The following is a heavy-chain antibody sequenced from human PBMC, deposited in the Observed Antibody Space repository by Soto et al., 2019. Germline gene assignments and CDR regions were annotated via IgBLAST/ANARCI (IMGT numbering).Heavy chain of an antibody. CDR3: ARGSPFDWLLDY. D-gene: IGHD3-9*01. J-gene: IGHJ4*02. V-gene: IGHV4-59*01. Sequence: QVQLQESGPGLVKPSETLSLTCTVSGGSINSYYWSWIRQPPGRGLEWIGFISYSGSTNYNPSLKSRVTIAVEASKPQFSLKLRSVAAADTAVYHGARGSPFDWLLDYWGQGTLVTVSS. CDR1: GGSINSYY. CDR2: ISYSGST.